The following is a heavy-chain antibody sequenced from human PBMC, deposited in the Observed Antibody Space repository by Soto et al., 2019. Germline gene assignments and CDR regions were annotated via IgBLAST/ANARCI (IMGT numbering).Heavy chain of an antibody. CDR1: GYTFTSYA. Sequence: ASVKVSCKASGYTFTSYAMHWVRQAPGQRLEWMGWINAGNGNTKYSQKFQGRVTITRDTSASTAYMELSSLRSEDTAVYYCARGSPTYYYYGMDVWGQGTTVTV. V-gene: IGHV1-3*01. J-gene: IGHJ6*02. CDR3: ARGSPTYYYYGMDV. CDR2: INAGNGNT. D-gene: IGHD1-26*01.